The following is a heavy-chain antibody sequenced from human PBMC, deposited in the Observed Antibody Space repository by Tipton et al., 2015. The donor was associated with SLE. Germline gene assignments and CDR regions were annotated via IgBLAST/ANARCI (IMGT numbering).Heavy chain of an antibody. CDR3: ASHLGAVLAN. CDR1: GGSISSNSYY. Sequence: TLSLTCIVSGGSISSNSYYWGWIRQPPGKGLEWIGSIYYSGSTYYNPSLKSRVTISVDTSKNQFSLKLSSVTAADTAVYYCASHLGAVLANWGQGTLVTVSS. V-gene: IGHV4-39*07. J-gene: IGHJ4*02. D-gene: IGHD6-19*01. CDR2: IYYSGST.